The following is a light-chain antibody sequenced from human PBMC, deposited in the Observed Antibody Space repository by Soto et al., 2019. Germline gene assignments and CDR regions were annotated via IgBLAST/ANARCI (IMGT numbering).Light chain of an antibody. Sequence: EIVLTQSQGTLSLSLEERATLSCRASQGVGSTYLAWYQQKPGQTPRLLIYSASSRATGIPDRFSGSRSGTDFTLTISSLEPEDSAVYYCQQYGSAPLTFGGGTKVQIK. J-gene: IGKJ4*01. CDR3: QQYGSAPLT. CDR1: QGVGSTY. CDR2: SAS. V-gene: IGKV3-20*01.